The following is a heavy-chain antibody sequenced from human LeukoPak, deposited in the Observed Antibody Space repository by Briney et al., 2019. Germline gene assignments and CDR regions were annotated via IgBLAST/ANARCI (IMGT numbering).Heavy chain of an antibody. CDR1: GYTFTGYY. V-gene: IGHV1-2*02. D-gene: IGHD2-15*01. CDR2: INPNSGGT. CDR3: ARSEYCSSGSCYSDY. Sequence: ASVKVSCKASGYTFTGYYMHWVRQAPGQGLEWMGWINPNSGGTNYAQKFQGRVTMTRDTSISTAYMELSRLRSDDTAVYYCARSEYCSSGSCYSDYWGQGTLVTVSS. J-gene: IGHJ4*02.